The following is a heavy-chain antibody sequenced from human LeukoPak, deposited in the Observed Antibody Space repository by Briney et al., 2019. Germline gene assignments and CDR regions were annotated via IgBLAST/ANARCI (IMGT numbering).Heavy chain of an antibody. CDR2: ISSSSGSTI. CDR3: AREIPTGY. Sequence: GGSLRLSCAASGFTFSSYSMNWVRQAPGKGLEWVSYISSSSGSTIYYADSVKGRFTISRDNAKNSLYLQMNSLRAEDTAAYYCAREIPTGYWGQGTLVTVSS. V-gene: IGHV3-48*04. J-gene: IGHJ4*02. D-gene: IGHD2-21*01. CDR1: GFTFSSYS.